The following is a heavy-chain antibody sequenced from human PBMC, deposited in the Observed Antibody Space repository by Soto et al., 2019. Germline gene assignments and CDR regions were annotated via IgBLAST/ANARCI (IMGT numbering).Heavy chain of an antibody. Sequence: GGSLRLSCAASGFTFSSYAMSWVRQAPGKGLEWVSAISGSGGSTYYADSVKGRFTISRDNSKNTLYLQMNSLRAEDTAVYYCAKFGVIAVAGREDYYYMDVWGKGTTVTVSS. CDR2: ISGSGGST. CDR1: GFTFSSYA. J-gene: IGHJ6*03. D-gene: IGHD6-19*01. CDR3: AKFGVIAVAGREDYYYMDV. V-gene: IGHV3-23*01.